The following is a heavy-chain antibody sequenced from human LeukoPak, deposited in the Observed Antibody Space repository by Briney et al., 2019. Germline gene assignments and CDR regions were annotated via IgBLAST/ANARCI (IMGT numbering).Heavy chain of an antibody. CDR3: AREEYSSGWYAFDI. Sequence: ASETLSLTCAVSGGSISSSNWWSWVRQPPGKGLEWIGEIYHSGSTNYNPSLKSRVTISVDKSKNQFSLKLSSVTAADTAVYYCAREEYSSGWYAFDIWGQGTMVTVSS. CDR2: IYHSGST. CDR1: GGSISSSNW. V-gene: IGHV4-4*02. J-gene: IGHJ3*02. D-gene: IGHD6-19*01.